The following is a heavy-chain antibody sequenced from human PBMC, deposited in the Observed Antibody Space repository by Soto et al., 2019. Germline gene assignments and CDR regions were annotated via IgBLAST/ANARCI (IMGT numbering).Heavy chain of an antibody. J-gene: IGHJ3*02. CDR3: AIVILYYDFWSGPRKKDAFDI. V-gene: IGHV1-46*03. Sequence: ASVKVSCKASGYTFTSYYMHWVRQAPGQGLEWMGIINPSGGSTSYAQKFQGRVTMTRDTSTSTVYMELSSLRSEDTAVYYCAIVILYYDFWSGPRKKDAFDIWGQGTMVTVSS. CDR2: INPSGGST. D-gene: IGHD3-3*01. CDR1: GYTFTSYY.